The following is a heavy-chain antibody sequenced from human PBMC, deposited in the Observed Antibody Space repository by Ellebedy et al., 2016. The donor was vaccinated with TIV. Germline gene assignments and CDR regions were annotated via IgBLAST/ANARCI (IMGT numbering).Heavy chain of an antibody. D-gene: IGHD3-9*01. CDR3: ARVDDILTSFDY. Sequence: GESLKISXAASGFTFSYYYMSWIRQAPGKGLEWVSYISSSGSTIYYADSVKGRFTISRDNAQNSLYLQMNSLRAEDTAVYYCARVDDILTSFDYWGQGTLVTVSS. CDR2: ISSSGSTI. J-gene: IGHJ4*02. CDR1: GFTFSYYY. V-gene: IGHV3-11*01.